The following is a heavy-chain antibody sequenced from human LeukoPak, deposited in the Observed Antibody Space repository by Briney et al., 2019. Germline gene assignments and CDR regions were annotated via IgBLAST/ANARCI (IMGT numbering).Heavy chain of an antibody. Sequence: PSETLSLTCTVSGGSISSYYWSWIRQPAGKGLEWIGRIYTSGSTNYNPSLKSRVTMSVDTSKNQFSLKLSSVTAADTAVYYCARVSYYYESSGLPIDYWGQGTLVTVSS. CDR1: GGSISSYY. J-gene: IGHJ4*02. D-gene: IGHD3-22*01. CDR2: IYTSGST. V-gene: IGHV4-4*07. CDR3: ARVSYYYESSGLPIDY.